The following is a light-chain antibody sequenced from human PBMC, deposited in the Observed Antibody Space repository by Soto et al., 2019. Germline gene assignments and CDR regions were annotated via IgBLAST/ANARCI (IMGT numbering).Light chain of an antibody. J-gene: IGKJ3*01. Sequence: DIQLTQSPSFLSASVGDRVTITCRSSQGISSYLAWYQQKPGQAPKLLIYAASTLQSGVPSRFSGSGSGTEFTLPISSMQPEDFASYYCQQLSVYLPFTFGPGTKIDIK. V-gene: IGKV1-9*01. CDR1: QGISSY. CDR2: AAS. CDR3: QQLSVYLPFT.